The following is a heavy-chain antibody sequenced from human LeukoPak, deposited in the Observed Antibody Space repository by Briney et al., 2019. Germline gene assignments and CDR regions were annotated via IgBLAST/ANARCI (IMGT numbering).Heavy chain of an antibody. CDR2: IYYTGTT. J-gene: IGHJ6*02. V-gene: IGHV4-59*01. CDR3: ARGYDIDV. CDR1: GGSISNYY. Sequence: SETLSLTCTVSGGSISNYYWSWIRQPPGKALEWIGYIYYTGTTKYNPSLKSRATISLDTSKNQFSLKLTSVTAADAALFFCARGYDIDVWGQGTTVTVSS.